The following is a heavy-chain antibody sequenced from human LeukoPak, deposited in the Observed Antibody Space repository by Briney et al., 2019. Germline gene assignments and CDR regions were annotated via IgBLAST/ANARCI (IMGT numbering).Heavy chain of an antibody. D-gene: IGHD4-17*01. CDR2: ISYDGGSI. V-gene: IGHV3-30*04. J-gene: IGHJ4*02. Sequence: PGGSLRLSCAASGFTFSGYAMHWVRQAPGKGLEWVAIISYDGGSINYTHSVKGRFTISRDDSKNTVYLQMNRLGTEDTAFYSSAKEGLRMGHDYGAALDYWGQGILVTVSS. CDR1: GFTFSGYA. CDR3: AKEGLRMGHDYGAALDY.